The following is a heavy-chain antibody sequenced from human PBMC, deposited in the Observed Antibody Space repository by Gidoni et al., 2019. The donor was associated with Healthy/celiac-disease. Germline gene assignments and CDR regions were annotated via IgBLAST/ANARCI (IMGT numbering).Heavy chain of an antibody. J-gene: IGHJ4*02. CDR3: AKDLEAYCGGDCYFDY. CDR2: ISGSGGST. Sequence: SGFTFSSYDMSWVRQAPGKGLEWVSAISGSGGSTYYADSVKGRFTSSRDNSKNTLYLQMNSLRAEDTAVYYCAKDLEAYCGGDCYFDYWGQGTLVTVSS. CDR1: GFTFSSYD. V-gene: IGHV3-23*01. D-gene: IGHD2-21*01.